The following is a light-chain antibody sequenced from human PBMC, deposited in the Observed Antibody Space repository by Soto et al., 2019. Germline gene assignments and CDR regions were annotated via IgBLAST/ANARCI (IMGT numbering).Light chain of an antibody. V-gene: IGKV1-27*01. J-gene: IGKJ3*01. Sequence: DIPMTQSPTSLSASVGDRVTITCRASQGIRNFVAWYQQKPGKAPKLLISAASTLQSGVPSRFSGSGSGTDFTLTINSLRHEDVGTSSCQQYSSVTVFGPGTKVEIK. CDR2: AAS. CDR3: QQYSSVTV. CDR1: QGIRNF.